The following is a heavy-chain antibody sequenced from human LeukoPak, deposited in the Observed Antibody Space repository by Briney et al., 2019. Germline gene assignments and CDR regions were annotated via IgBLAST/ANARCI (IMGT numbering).Heavy chain of an antibody. Sequence: ASVKVSCKASGYTFTGYYMHWVRQAPGQGLEWMGWINPNSGGTNYAQKFQGRVTMTRDTSISTAYMELGRLRSDDTAVYYCARDLTYYYDSSGYTADYWGQGTLVTVSS. CDR3: ARDLTYYYDSSGYTADY. CDR2: INPNSGGT. D-gene: IGHD3-22*01. CDR1: GYTFTGYY. J-gene: IGHJ4*02. V-gene: IGHV1-2*02.